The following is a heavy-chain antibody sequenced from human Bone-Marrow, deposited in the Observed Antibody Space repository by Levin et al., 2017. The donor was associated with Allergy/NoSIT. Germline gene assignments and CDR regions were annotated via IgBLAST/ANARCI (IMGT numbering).Heavy chain of an antibody. CDR2: IIPIFGTA. CDR3: ASSVSCRGDSKKSGDDYYYGMDV. CDR1: GGTFSSYA. V-gene: IGHV1-69*13. D-gene: IGHD2-21*02. Sequence: SVKVSCKASGGTFSSYAISWVRQAPGQGLEWMGGIIPIFGTANYAQKFQGRVTITADESTSTAYMELSSLRSEDTAVYYCASSVSCRGDSKKSGDDYYYGMDVWGQGTTVTVSS. J-gene: IGHJ6*02.